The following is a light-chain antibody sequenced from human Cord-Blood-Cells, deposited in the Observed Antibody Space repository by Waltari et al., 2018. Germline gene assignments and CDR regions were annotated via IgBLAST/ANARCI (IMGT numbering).Light chain of an antibody. Sequence: GDRVTITCRASQSISSYLNWYQQKPGKAPKLLIYAASSLQSGVPSSFSGSGSGTDFTLTISSLQPEDFATDYCQQSYSTPRTFGQGTKVEIK. J-gene: IGKJ1*01. V-gene: IGKV1-39*01. CDR2: AAS. CDR3: QQSYSTPRT. CDR1: QSISSY.